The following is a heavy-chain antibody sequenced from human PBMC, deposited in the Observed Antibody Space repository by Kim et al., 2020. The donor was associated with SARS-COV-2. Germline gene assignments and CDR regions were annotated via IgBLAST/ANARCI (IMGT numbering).Heavy chain of an antibody. Sequence: GGSLRLSCAASGFTFSGYYMRWIRQAPGKGLEWVSDISSGGSTIYYADSVKGRFTISRDNAKNALYLQMNSLRAEDTAVYYCARDRDSSGYPDYWGQGNLVTV. J-gene: IGHJ4*02. CDR1: GFTFSGYY. D-gene: IGHD3-22*01. CDR3: ARDRDSSGYPDY. V-gene: IGHV3-11*04. CDR2: ISSGGSTI.